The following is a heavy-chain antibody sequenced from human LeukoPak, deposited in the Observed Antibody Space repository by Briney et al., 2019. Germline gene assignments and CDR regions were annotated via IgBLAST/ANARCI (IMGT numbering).Heavy chain of an antibody. CDR1: GGSISSYY. CDR3: ARRILGYCSSSNCRDYNWFDP. J-gene: IGHJ5*02. Sequence: SETLSLTCIVSGGSISSYYWDWIRQPPGKGLEWIGSISYSGNTYYNPSLKSRVTISVDTSKNQFSLKLSSVTAADTAVYYCARRILGYCSSSNCRDYNWFDPWGQGTLVTVSS. D-gene: IGHD2-2*01. CDR2: ISYSGNT. V-gene: IGHV4-39*01.